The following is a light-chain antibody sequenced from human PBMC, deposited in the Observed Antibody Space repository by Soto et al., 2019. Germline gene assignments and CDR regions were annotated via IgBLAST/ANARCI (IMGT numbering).Light chain of an antibody. J-gene: IGKJ3*01. V-gene: IGKV1-16*01. Sequence: DIQMTQYPSSLSASVGDRVTITCRAGQCISTYLSWYQPKPGKAPKLLIYAASTLQSGVPSRFSGSGSGTDFTLTISGLQSEDFATYYSQQYYSYPSTVGPGTKV. CDR1: QCISTY. CDR3: QQYYSYPST. CDR2: AAS.